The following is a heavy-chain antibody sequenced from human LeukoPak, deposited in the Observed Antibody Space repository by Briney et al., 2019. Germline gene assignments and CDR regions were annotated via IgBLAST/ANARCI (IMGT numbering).Heavy chain of an antibody. CDR3: AKTSDQLLYSKFDF. CDR2: IQYDGSYK. J-gene: IGHJ4*02. D-gene: IGHD2-2*02. Sequence: PGGSLRLSCATSGFTFSFYGMHWVRQAPGKGLKWVAFIQYDGSYKFYADSVQGRFSISRDNSKNTLFLQMNSLRAEDTAVYYCAKTSDQLLYSKFDFWGQGTLVTVSS. V-gene: IGHV3-30*02. CDR1: GFTFSFYG.